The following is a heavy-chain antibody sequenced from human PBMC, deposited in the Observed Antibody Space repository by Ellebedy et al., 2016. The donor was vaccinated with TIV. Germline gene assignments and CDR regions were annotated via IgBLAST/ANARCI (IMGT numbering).Heavy chain of an antibody. V-gene: IGHV4-39*07. Sequence: GSLRLXXTVSGGSISSSSYYWGWIRQPPGKGLEWIGSIYYSGSTYYNPSLKSRVTISVDTSKNQFSLKLSSVTAADTAVYYCASALDWLFGFDPWGQGTLVTVSS. D-gene: IGHD3-9*01. CDR1: GGSISSSSYY. J-gene: IGHJ5*02. CDR2: IYYSGST. CDR3: ASALDWLFGFDP.